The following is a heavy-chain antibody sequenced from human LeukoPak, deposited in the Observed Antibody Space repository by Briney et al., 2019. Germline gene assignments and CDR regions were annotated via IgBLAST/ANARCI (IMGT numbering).Heavy chain of an antibody. J-gene: IGHJ4*02. CDR2: ISPNSGGT. CDR3: ARAGAGAMVDY. CDR1: GYTFTGYY. D-gene: IGHD5-18*01. V-gene: IGHV1-2*02. Sequence: ASVKVSCKASGYTFTGYYMHWVRQAPGQGLEWMGWISPNSGGTSYAQKFQGRVTMTRDTSISTAYMELSRLRSDDTAVYYCARAGAGAMVDYWGQGTLVTVSS.